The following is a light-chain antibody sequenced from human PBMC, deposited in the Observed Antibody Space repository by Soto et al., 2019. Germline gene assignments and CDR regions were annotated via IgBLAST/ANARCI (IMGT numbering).Light chain of an antibody. CDR1: QSVSSS. CDR2: DAS. V-gene: IGKV3-15*01. J-gene: IGKJ4*01. CDR3: QQYNSWPPLT. Sequence: EIVMTQSPATLSVSPGDRATLSCRASQSVSSSLAWYQQIPGQAPRLLIYDASTRATGIPARFGGSGSGTEFTLTISRLQSEDFAVYYCQQYNSWPPLTFGGGTKVELK.